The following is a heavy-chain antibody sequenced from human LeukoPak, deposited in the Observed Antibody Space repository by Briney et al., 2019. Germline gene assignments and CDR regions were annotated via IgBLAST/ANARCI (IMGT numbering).Heavy chain of an antibody. CDR1: GFTFSSYG. V-gene: IGHV3-23*01. Sequence: PGGSLRLSCAASGFTFSSYGMSWVRQAPGKGLEWVSAISGSGGSTDYADSVKGRFTISRDNSRNTLYLQMNSLRAEDTAVYYCARTGGYSLNYYYYMDVWGKGTTVTVSS. CDR2: ISGSGGST. CDR3: ARTGGYSLNYYYYMDV. D-gene: IGHD5-18*01. J-gene: IGHJ6*03.